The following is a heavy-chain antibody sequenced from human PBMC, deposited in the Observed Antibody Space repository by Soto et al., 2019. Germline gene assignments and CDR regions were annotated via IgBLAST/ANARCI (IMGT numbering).Heavy chain of an antibody. CDR1: GFTFSCYS. V-gene: IGHV3-21*04. CDR2: ISGSSSYI. J-gene: IGHJ4*02. D-gene: IGHD3-3*01. Sequence: GGSLRLSCAAPGFTFSCYSMNWVRQAPGKGLEWVSSISGSSSYIYYADSVKGRFTISRDNSKNTLYLQMNSLRAEDTAVYYCAKNLLEITIFGVVIHPPGYWGQGTLVTVSS. CDR3: AKNLLEITIFGVVIHPPGY.